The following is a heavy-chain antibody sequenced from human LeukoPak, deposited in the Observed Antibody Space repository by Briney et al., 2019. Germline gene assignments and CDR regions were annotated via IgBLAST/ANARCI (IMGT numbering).Heavy chain of an antibody. Sequence: PGGSLRLSCAASGFTFSTYAMSWVRQAPGKGLEYVSAISSNGGSTYYADSVKGRFTISRDNSKNTLYLQMSSLRAEDTAVYYCVKSALLWFGELSRVNWFDPWGQGTLVTVSS. V-gene: IGHV3-64D*06. J-gene: IGHJ5*02. CDR2: ISSNGGST. CDR1: GFTFSTYA. CDR3: VKSALLWFGELSRVNWFDP. D-gene: IGHD3-10*01.